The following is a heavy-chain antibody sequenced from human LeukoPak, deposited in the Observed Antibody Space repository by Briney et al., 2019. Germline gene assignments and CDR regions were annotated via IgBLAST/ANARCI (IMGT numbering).Heavy chain of an antibody. D-gene: IGHD3-22*01. Sequence: KSSETLSLTCTVSGGSISSYYWSWIRQPPGKGLEWIGHIYGSGSTNYNPSLKSRVTLSVDTSKNQFSLKLSSVTAEDTAVYYCARTKYYYDSSGYYYEDAFDIWGQGTMVTVSS. J-gene: IGHJ3*02. CDR1: GGSISSYY. V-gene: IGHV4-59*01. CDR3: ARTKYYYDSSGYYYEDAFDI. CDR2: IYGSGST.